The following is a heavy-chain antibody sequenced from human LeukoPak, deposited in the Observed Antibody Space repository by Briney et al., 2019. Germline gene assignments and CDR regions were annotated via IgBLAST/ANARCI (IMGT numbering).Heavy chain of an antibody. V-gene: IGHV1-2*02. Sequence: ASVKVSCKASGYTFTGYYMHWVRQAPGRGLEWMGWINPNSGGTNYAQKFQGRVTMTRDTSISTAYMELSRLRSDDTAVYYCARAASSGRYYYMDVWGKGTTVTISS. CDR3: ARAASSGRYYYMDV. CDR2: INPNSGGT. D-gene: IGHD3-22*01. CDR1: GYTFTGYY. J-gene: IGHJ6*03.